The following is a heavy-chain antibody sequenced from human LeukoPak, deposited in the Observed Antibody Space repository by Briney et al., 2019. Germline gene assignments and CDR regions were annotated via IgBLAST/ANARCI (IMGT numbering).Heavy chain of an antibody. V-gene: IGHV3-74*01. CDR1: GFTFSSCW. Sequence: GGSLRLSCAASGFTFSSCWMHWVRQAPGKGLVWVSRINSDGSSTSYADSVKGRFTISRDNAKNTLYLQMNSLRAEDTAVYYCARAGYSGYERDYYGMDVWGKGTTVTVSS. J-gene: IGHJ6*04. CDR2: INSDGSST. CDR3: ARAGYSGYERDYYGMDV. D-gene: IGHD5-12*01.